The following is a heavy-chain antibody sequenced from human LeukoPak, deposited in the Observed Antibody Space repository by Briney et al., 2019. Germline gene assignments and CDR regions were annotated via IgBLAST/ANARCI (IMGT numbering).Heavy chain of an antibody. V-gene: IGHV4-34*01. CDR3: ARGGFYCGGDCYVDY. CDR1: GGSFSPYY. Sequence: SETLSLTCAVYGGSFSPYYWSWIRQPPGKGLEWIGEINHSGSTNCDPSLKSRVTISVDTSKNQFSLRLSSVTAADTAVYYCARGGFYCGGDCYVDYWGQGTLVTVSS. D-gene: IGHD2-21*02. J-gene: IGHJ4*02. CDR2: INHSGST.